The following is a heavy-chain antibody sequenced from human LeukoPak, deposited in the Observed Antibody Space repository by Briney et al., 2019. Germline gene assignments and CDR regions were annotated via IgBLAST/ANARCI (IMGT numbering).Heavy chain of an antibody. CDR3: ARAGRWEGRPHAFDI. CDR1: GGSFSGYY. V-gene: IGHV4-34*01. Sequence: SETLSLTCAVYGGSFSGYYWSWIRQPPGKGLEWIGEINHSGSTNYNPSLKSRVTISVDTSKNQFSLKLSSVTAADTALYYCARAGRWEGRPHAFDIWGQGTMVTVSS. CDR2: INHSGST. J-gene: IGHJ3*02. D-gene: IGHD1-26*01.